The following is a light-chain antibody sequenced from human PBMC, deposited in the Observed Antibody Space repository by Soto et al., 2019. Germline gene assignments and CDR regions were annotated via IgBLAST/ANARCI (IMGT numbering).Light chain of an antibody. J-gene: IGKJ2*01. CDR3: QQGNNWPLT. V-gene: IGKV3-15*01. Sequence: EIVMTQSPATLSVSPGERATLSCRASQSISTELAWYQQKPGQPPRLLIYSASTRATGVPARFPGSRSGSEFTLTISGLQSEDIAVYYCQQGNNWPLTFGQGTRLEI. CDR2: SAS. CDR1: QSISTE.